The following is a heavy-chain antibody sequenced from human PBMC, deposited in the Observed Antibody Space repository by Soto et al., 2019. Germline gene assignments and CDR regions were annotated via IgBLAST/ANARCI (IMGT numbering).Heavy chain of an antibody. D-gene: IGHD3-3*01. CDR3: AKDLGDFWSGYYLYYFDY. V-gene: IGHV3-23*01. CDR2: ISGSGGST. J-gene: IGHJ4*02. Sequence: GGSLRLSCAASGFTFSSYAMSWVRQAPGKGLEWVSAISGSGGSTYYADSVKGRFTISRDNSKNTLYLQMNSLRAEDTAVYYCAKDLGDFWSGYYLYYFDYWGQGTLVTVSS. CDR1: GFTFSSYA.